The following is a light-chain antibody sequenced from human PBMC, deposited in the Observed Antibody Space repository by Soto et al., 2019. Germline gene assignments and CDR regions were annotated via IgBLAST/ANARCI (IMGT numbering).Light chain of an antibody. CDR2: YDS. Sequence: SYELTQPPSVSVAPGKTARITCGGNNIGSKSVHWYQQKPGQAPVLVIYYDSDRPSGIPERFSGSNSGNTATLTISRVEAGDEADYYCQVWDRSSDHHVVFGGGTKLTVL. V-gene: IGLV3-21*04. CDR1: NIGSKS. J-gene: IGLJ2*01. CDR3: QVWDRSSDHHVV.